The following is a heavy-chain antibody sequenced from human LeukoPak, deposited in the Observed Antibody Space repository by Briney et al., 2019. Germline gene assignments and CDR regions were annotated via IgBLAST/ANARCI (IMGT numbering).Heavy chain of an antibody. CDR2: ISGSGGST. CDR1: GFTFSSYA. CDR3: AKACEDYTCYAT. J-gene: IGHJ4*02. Sequence: AGGSLRLSCAASGFTFSSYAMSWPRQAPGKGREWVSAISGSGGSTYYAGSVKGRFTISRDNSKNTLYLQMNSLRAEDTAVYYFAKACEDYTCYATWGQGTLVTVSS. D-gene: IGHD3-16*01. V-gene: IGHV3-23*01.